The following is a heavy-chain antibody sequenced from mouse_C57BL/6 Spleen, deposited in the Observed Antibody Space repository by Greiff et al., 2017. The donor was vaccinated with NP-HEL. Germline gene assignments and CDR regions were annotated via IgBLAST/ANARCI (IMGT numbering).Heavy chain of an antibody. CDR3: AREAGRGRHYFGD. Sequence: EVNVVESEGGLVQPGSSMKLSCTASGFTFSDYYMAWVRQVPEKGLEWVANINYDGSSTYYLDSLKSRFIISRDNAKNILYLQMSSLKSEDTATYYCAREAGRGRHYFGDWGKGTTVTV. J-gene: IGHJ2*01. V-gene: IGHV5-16*01. D-gene: IGHD1-2*01. CDR2: INYDGSST. CDR1: GFTFSDYY.